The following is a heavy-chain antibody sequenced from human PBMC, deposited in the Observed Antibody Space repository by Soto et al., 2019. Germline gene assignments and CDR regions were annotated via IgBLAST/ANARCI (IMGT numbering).Heavy chain of an antibody. J-gene: IGHJ4*02. V-gene: IGHV3-21*01. CDR2: ISSGSSDT. Sequence: GSLRLSCEAXXFTFSRVSXXXVRQVPGKGLEWVASISSGSSDTWYADSVKGRFIISRDNAQNSLFLQMNTLRPEDTAMYYCARVAYWGPGTQVTVSS. CDR3: ARVAY. CDR1: XFTFSRVS.